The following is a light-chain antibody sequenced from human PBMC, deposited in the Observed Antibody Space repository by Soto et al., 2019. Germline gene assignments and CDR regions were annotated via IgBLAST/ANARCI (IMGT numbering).Light chain of an antibody. CDR1: SGHSNYA. CDR3: QTWGTGIPV. J-gene: IGLJ3*02. V-gene: IGLV4-69*02. Sequence: QLVLTQSTSASASLGASVNLTCTLSSGHSNYAIAWHQQQSEKGPRYFMNVNSDGSHTKGDGIPDRFSGSSSGADRYLTISSLQSEDEADYYCQTWGTGIPVFGGGTKLTVL. CDR2: VNSDGSH.